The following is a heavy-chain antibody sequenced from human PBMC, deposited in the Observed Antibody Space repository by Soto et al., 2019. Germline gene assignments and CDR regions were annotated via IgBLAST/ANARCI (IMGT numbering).Heavy chain of an antibody. D-gene: IGHD3-10*01. CDR3: VRHLPFGSGSFDY. Sequence: PSETLSLTCTVSGGSISSYYWNWIRQSPGKGLEWIGYIYYSGSTNYNPFLKSRVTISVDTSKNQFSLKLTSVTAADTAMYYCVRHLPFGSGSFDYWGQGTLVTVSS. J-gene: IGHJ4*02. CDR1: GGSISSYY. V-gene: IGHV4-59*08. CDR2: IYYSGST.